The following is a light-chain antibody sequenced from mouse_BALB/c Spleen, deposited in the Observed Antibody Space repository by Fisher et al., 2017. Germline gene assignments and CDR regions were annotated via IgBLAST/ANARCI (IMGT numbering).Light chain of an antibody. Sequence: IVITQTPTIMSASLGERVTMTCTASPSVSSSYLHWYQQKPESSPKLWIYTISNLASGVPARFSGSGSGTSSSLTISSVEAEDAATYYCQQYSGYPLTFGAGTKLELK. CDR2: TIS. J-gene: IGKJ5*01. V-gene: IGKV4-74*01. CDR3: QQYSGYPLT. CDR1: PSVSSSY.